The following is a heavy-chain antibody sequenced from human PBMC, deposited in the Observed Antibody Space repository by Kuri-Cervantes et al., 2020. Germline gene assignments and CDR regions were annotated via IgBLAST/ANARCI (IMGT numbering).Heavy chain of an antibody. CDR1: GFIFSNYW. Sequence: GESLKISCAASGFIFSNYWMHWVRQAPGKGLVWVSRVNSDGGTTNYADSVKGRFTTSRDNAKNTLHLQMNSLRAEDTAVYYCARGGLLTMVRGVVNYPNDYWGQGTLVTVSS. CDR2: VNSDGGTT. J-gene: IGHJ4*02. D-gene: IGHD3-10*01. CDR3: ARGGLLTMVRGVVNYPNDY. V-gene: IGHV3-74*01.